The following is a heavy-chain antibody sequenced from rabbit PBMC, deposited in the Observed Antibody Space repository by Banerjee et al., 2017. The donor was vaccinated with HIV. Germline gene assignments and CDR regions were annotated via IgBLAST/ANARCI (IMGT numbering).Heavy chain of an antibody. Sequence: QEQLEESGGDLVKPGASLTLTCTASGFSFGQDMCWVRQAPGKGLEWIACIYAGSSGSTSYASWAKGRFTISKTSSTTVTLQMTSLTAADTATYFCARDGSSYYTFNLWGPGTLVTVS. D-gene: IGHD8-1*01. CDR2: IYAGSSGST. CDR3: ARDGSSYYTFNL. V-gene: IGHV1S45*01. CDR1: GFSFGQD. J-gene: IGHJ4*01.